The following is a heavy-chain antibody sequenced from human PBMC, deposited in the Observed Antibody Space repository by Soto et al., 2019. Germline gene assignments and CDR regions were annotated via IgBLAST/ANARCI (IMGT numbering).Heavy chain of an antibody. CDR3: AKEFSTRSKGSFDY. V-gene: IGHV3-23*01. CDR2: ITGSGAST. CDR1: GFTFSSFA. J-gene: IGHJ4*02. Sequence: EVQLLESGGGLVQPGGSLRLSCAASGFTFSSFAMNWVRRAPGKGLEWVSGITGSGASTFYADSVKGRFTISRDNSKNTLYLQMNSLRAEDTALYYCAKEFSTRSKGSFDYWGQGALVTVSS.